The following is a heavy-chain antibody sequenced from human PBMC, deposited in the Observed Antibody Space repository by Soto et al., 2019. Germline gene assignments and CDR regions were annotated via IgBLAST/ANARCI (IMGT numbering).Heavy chain of an antibody. CDR1: GFTFSNYG. CDR3: AKDGGYCGSGICTLSYFFDC. Sequence: ESGGGVVQPGRSLRLSCAASGFTFSNYGMHWVRQAPGKGLEWVAVVSYDGSDKFYADSVEGRFTVSRDNSKSTVYLQMSGLRAEDTALYHCAKDGGYCGSGICTLSYFFDCWGQGTVVTVSS. V-gene: IGHV3-30*18. J-gene: IGHJ4*02. D-gene: IGHD2-15*01. CDR2: VSYDGSDK.